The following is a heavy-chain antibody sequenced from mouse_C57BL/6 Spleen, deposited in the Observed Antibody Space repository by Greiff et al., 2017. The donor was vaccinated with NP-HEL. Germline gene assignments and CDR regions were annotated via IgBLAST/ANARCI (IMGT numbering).Heavy chain of an antibody. J-gene: IGHJ2*01. V-gene: IGHV7-3*01. CDR1: GFTFTDYY. CDR2: IRNKANGYTT. Sequence: EVKLVESGGGLVQPGGSLSLSCAASGFTFTDYYMSWVRQPPGKALEWLGFIRNKANGYTTEYSASVKGRFTISRDNSQSILYLQMNALRAEDSATYYCARYDGLRGYFDYWGQGTTLTVSS. D-gene: IGHD2-3*01. CDR3: ARYDGLRGYFDY.